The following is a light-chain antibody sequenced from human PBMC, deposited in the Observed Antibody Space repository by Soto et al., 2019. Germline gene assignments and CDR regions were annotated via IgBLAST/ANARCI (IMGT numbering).Light chain of an antibody. Sequence: EIVLTQSPATLSLSPGERATLSCRASQSVSSYLAWYQQKPGQAPRLLIYDASNRATGIPARFSGSGSGKEFTLAISSLEREDFAVYYCQQRSNWPWTFGQGTKVEIK. V-gene: IGKV3-11*01. CDR2: DAS. CDR1: QSVSSY. CDR3: QQRSNWPWT. J-gene: IGKJ1*01.